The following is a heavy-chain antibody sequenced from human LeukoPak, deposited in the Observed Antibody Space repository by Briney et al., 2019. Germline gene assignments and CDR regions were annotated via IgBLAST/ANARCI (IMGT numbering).Heavy chain of an antibody. Sequence: GGSLRLSCAASGFTFDDYGMSWVRQAPGKGLEWVSGINWNGGSTGYADSVKGRFTISRDNAKNSLYLQMNSLRAEDTALYFCARVPIVVVPAAYLNWFDPWGQGTLVTVSS. CDR3: ARVPIVVVPAAYLNWFDP. V-gene: IGHV3-20*04. J-gene: IGHJ5*02. CDR2: INWNGGST. CDR1: GFTFDDYG. D-gene: IGHD2-2*01.